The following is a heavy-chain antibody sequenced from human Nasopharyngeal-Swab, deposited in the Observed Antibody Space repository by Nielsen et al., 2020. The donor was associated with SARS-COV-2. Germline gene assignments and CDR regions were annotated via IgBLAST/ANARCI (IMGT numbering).Heavy chain of an antibody. D-gene: IGHD3-10*01. J-gene: IGHJ5*02. CDR2: IDKKDNNYAT. Sequence: GGSLRLSCAGSGFIFGDCAIHWVRQSSAKGLEWVAHIDKKDNNYATEYAASVKGRFTISRDDSSNMAYLQMNRLNTEDTAVYYCTRDNGTYNWFDPWGQGALVTVSS. V-gene: IGHV3-73*01. CDR1: GFIFGDCA. CDR3: TRDNGTYNWFDP.